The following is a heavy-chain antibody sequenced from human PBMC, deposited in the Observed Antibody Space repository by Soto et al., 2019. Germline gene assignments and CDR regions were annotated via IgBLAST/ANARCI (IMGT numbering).Heavy chain of an antibody. D-gene: IGHD3-22*01. CDR1: GGSISSGGYY. V-gene: IGHV4-31*03. J-gene: IGHJ4*02. CDR3: ARATRGPSSGYYQLDY. CDR2: IYYSGST. Sequence: QVQLQESGPGLVKPSQTLSLTCTVSGGSISSGGYYWSWIRQHPGKGLEWIGYIYYSGSTYYNPSLKSRVNISVDTSKNQFSLKLSSVTAADTAVYYCARATRGPSSGYYQLDYWGQGTLVTVSS.